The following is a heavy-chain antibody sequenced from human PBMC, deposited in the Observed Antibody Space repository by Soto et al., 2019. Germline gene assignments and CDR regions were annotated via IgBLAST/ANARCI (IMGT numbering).Heavy chain of an antibody. D-gene: IGHD6-19*01. CDR3: AREAGPDRWFDP. CDR1: GASISSYF. J-gene: IGHJ5*02. V-gene: IGHV4-4*07. Sequence: QVQLQESGPGLVEPSETLSLTCTVSGASISSYFWTWIRQPAGQGLDWIGRMSTSGTTNYNPSLTSRVIMSVDTSKNHFSLNLSSVTAADTAVYYCAREAGPDRWFDPWGQGTLVTVSS. CDR2: MSTSGTT.